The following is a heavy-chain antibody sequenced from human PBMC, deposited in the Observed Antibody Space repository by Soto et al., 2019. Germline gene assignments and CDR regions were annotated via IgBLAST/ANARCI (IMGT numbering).Heavy chain of an antibody. CDR2: ITSNGNYS. CDR1: AFTIGSYA. Sequence: GRSMRLSCAVSAFTIGSYAMHWVSKDQGKGREYVSAITSNGNYSGYASSGKGRFSISRDNSKNTLYLQIGSLRADDMAVYYCARRIPFGYSMDVSGQGNTVSVSS. V-gene: IGHV3-64*01. D-gene: IGHD2-21*01. CDR3: ARRIPFGYSMDV. J-gene: IGHJ6*02.